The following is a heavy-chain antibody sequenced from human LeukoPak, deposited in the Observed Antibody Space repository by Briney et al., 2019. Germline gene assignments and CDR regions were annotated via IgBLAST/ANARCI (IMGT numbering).Heavy chain of an antibody. CDR2: ISGNTATI. CDR1: GFTFNQYG. V-gene: IGHV3-23*01. J-gene: IGHJ4*02. Sequence: GGSLRLSCTASGFTFNQYGMSWVRQAPGKGPEWVAGISGNTATINYAAPVKGRFTISRENSKSTLFLDMKSLRDDDTAVYYCVKRLGDPAAFDYWGQGTLVTVSS. D-gene: IGHD6-25*01. CDR3: VKRLGDPAAFDY.